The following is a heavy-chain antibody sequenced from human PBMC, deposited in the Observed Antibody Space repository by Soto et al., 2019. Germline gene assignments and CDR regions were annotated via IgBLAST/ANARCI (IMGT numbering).Heavy chain of an antibody. Sequence: GGSLRLSCAASVFTFSAAAMHWVRQASGKGLEWVGLVRNKLYSYATTYTASVKGRFTVSRDDSQNMAFLEMNSLRAEDTALYYCAKGRSYYYYGVDVWGQGTTVTVSS. CDR2: VRNKLYSYAT. CDR3: AKGRSYYYYGVDV. J-gene: IGHJ6*02. CDR1: VFTFSAAA. V-gene: IGHV3-73*01.